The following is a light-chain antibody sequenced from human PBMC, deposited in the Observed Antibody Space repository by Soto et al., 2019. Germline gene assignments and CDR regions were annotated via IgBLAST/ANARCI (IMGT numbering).Light chain of an antibody. CDR2: GAS. J-gene: IGKJ5*01. Sequence: DIQMTQSPSSLSASVGDRVTITCRASQSISNYLNWYQQKPGKAPKLLIYGASSLQSGVPSRFSGSVSETDFTLTITSLQPEDFATYYCQQSSSTPFLGTFGQGTRLEIK. CDR1: QSISNY. V-gene: IGKV1-39*01. CDR3: QQSSSTPFLGT.